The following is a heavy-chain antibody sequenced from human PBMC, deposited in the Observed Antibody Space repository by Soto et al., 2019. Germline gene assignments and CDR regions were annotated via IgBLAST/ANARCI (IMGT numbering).Heavy chain of an antibody. CDR1: GFPLSSIG. Sequence: EVQLVESGGGLVKPGGSRRLSFAASGFPLSSIGMNWVRQAPGKGLEWVSSISSSRSYIYYADSVKGRFTISRDNAKNSLYLQMNSLRAEDTAVYYCARDLYSSSARYFDYWGQGTLVTVSS. J-gene: IGHJ4*02. D-gene: IGHD6-6*01. V-gene: IGHV3-21*01. CDR2: ISSSRSYI. CDR3: ARDLYSSSARYFDY.